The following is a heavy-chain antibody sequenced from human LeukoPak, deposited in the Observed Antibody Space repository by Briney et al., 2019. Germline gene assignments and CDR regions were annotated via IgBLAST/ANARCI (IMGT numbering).Heavy chain of an antibody. D-gene: IGHD1-26*01. CDR2: IYYSGST. J-gene: IGHJ6*02. CDR1: GGSISSYY. Sequence: PSQTLSLTCTVSGGSISSYYWSWIRQPPGKGLEWIGYIYYSGSTNYNPSLKSRVTISVDTSKNQFSLKLSSVTAADTAVYYCARVIVGARYYYYGMDVWGQGTTVTVSS. V-gene: IGHV4-59*01. CDR3: ARVIVGARYYYYGMDV.